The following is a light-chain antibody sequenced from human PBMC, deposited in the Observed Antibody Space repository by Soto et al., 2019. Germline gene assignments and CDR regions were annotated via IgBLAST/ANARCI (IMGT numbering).Light chain of an antibody. CDR3: QQYESYSPWT. CDR2: DAS. J-gene: IGKJ1*01. CDR1: QGISSY. V-gene: IGKV1-9*01. Sequence: IQLTPSPSSLSASVGDRVTITCRASQGISSYLAWYQQKPGKAPKLLIYDASTLQSGVPSRYSGSGSGTEFTLTISNLQPDDFATYYCQQYESYSPWTFGQGTKVDIK.